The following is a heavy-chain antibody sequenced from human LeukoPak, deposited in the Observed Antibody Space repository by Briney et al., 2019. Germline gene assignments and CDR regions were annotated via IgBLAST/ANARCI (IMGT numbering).Heavy chain of an antibody. D-gene: IGHD3-10*01. CDR3: EWGVTGYYYYYYGMDV. CDR1: GGTFSSYA. Sequence: SVKVSCKASGGTFSSYAISWVRQAPGQGLEWMGRIIPILGIANYAQKFQGRVTITADKSTSTAYMEQSSLRSEDTAVYYCEWGVTGYYYYYYGMDVWGQGTTVTVSS. V-gene: IGHV1-69*04. CDR2: IIPILGIA. J-gene: IGHJ6*02.